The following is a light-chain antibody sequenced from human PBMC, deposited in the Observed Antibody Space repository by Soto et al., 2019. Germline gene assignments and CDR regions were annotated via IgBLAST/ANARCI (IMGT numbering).Light chain of an antibody. J-gene: IGKJ4*01. CDR1: QSISSW. V-gene: IGKV1-5*03. Sequence: DIQMTQSPSTLSASVGDRVTITCRASQSISSWLAWYQQKPGKAPKLLIYKASSLESVVPSRFSGSGSGTEFTLTISSLQPDDFATYYCQQYNSYPTFGGGTKVEIK. CDR3: QQYNSYPT. CDR2: KAS.